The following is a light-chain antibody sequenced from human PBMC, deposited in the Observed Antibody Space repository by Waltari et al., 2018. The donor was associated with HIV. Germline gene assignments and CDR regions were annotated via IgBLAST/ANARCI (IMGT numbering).Light chain of an antibody. V-gene: IGLV2-11*01. Sequence: QSALTQPRSVSGSPGQSVTISCPGTSSDVGGYNYVSWYHQPPGKAPKLMIYDVSKRPSGVPDRFSGSKSGNTASLTISGLQAEDEADYYCCSYAGSYTYVVFGGGTKLTVL. CDR3: CSYAGSYTYVV. CDR1: SSDVGGYNY. J-gene: IGLJ2*01. CDR2: DVS.